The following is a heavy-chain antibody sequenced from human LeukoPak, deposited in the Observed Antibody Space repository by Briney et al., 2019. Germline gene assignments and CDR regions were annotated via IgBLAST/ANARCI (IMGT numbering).Heavy chain of an antibody. V-gene: IGHV3-48*01. CDR2: ISSSSSTI. J-gene: IGHJ4*02. CDR1: GFTFSSYS. D-gene: IGHD3-16*02. Sequence: GGSLRLSCAASGFTFSSYSMNWVRQAPGKGLEWVSYISSSSSTIYYADSVKGRFTISRDNAKNSLYLQMNSLRAEDTAVYYCARDGDYVWGSYHTNWGQGTLVTVSS. CDR3: ARDGDYVWGSYHTN.